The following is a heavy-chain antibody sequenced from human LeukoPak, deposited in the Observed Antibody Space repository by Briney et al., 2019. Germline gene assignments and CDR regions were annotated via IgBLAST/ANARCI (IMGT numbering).Heavy chain of an antibody. Sequence: GASLDISFQGSGSSFTSYWIGWVRPMPGKGLEWMGIIYPGDSDTRYSPSFEGQVTISADKSSSTASLQWSILNAPAAALYYCASLCADGYTFANRYFDLWGRGTLVTVSS. D-gene: IGHD5-24*01. CDR3: ASLCADGYTFANRYFDL. J-gene: IGHJ2*01. V-gene: IGHV5-51*01. CDR1: GSSFTSYW. CDR2: IYPGDSDT.